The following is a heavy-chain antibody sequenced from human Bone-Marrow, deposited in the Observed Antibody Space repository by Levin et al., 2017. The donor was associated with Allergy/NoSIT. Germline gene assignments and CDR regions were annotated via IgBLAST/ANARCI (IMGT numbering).Heavy chain of an antibody. J-gene: IGHJ6*02. CDR1: GFTFSSYS. CDR2: ISNSGSTT. CDR3: ASPIGYCSGGSCYSIYYCYGMDV. V-gene: IGHV3-48*04. D-gene: IGHD2-15*01. Sequence: PGGSLRLSCAASGFTFSSYSMNWVRQAPGEGLEWVSYISNSGSTTYYADSVKGRFTISRDNAKNSLDLQMNSLRAEDTAVYYCASPIGYCSGGSCYSIYYCYGMDVWGQGTTVTVSS.